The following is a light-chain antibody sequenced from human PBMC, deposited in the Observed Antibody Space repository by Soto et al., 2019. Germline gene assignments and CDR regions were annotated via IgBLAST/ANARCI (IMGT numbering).Light chain of an antibody. CDR1: QSVSSY. J-gene: IGKJ1*01. CDR3: QQYGSSGT. CDR2: DAS. V-gene: IGKV3-20*01. Sequence: EIVLTQSPATLSLSPGXRATLSCRASQSVSSYLAWYQQKPGQAPRLLIYDASNRATGIPDRFSGSGSGTDFTLTISRLEPEDFAVYYCQQYGSSGTFGQGTKVDIK.